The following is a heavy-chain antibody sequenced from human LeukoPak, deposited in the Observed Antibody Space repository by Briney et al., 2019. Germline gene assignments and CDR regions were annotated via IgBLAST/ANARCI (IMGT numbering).Heavy chain of an antibody. D-gene: IGHD4-17*01. J-gene: IGHJ6*02. CDR1: GGSFSGYY. CDR3: ARGGVACWRDYYYYYYYGMDV. CDR2: INHSGST. V-gene: IGHV4-34*01. Sequence: SETLSLTCAVYGGSFSGYYWSWIRQPPGKGLEWIGEINHSGSTNYNPSLKSRVTISVDTSKNQFSLKLSSVTAADTAVYYCARGGVACWRDYYYYYYYGMDVWGQGTTVTVSS.